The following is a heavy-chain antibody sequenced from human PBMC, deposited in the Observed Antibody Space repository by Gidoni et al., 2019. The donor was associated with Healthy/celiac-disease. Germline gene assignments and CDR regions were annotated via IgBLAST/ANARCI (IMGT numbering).Heavy chain of an antibody. J-gene: IGHJ3*02. CDR3: AKDQYDSSGYYYEGDAFDI. CDR2: IGGSGGST. D-gene: IGHD3-22*01. V-gene: IGHV3-23*01. CDR1: GFTFSSYA. Sequence: EVQLLESGGGLVQPGGSLRLSCAASGFTFSSYALSWFRQAAGKGLEWVSAIGGSGGSTYYADSVKGRFTISRDNSKNTLYLQMNSLRAEDTAVYYCAKDQYDSSGYYYEGDAFDIWGQGTMVTVSS.